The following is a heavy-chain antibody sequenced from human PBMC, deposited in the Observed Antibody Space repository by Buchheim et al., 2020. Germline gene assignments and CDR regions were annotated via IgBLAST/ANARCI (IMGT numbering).Heavy chain of an antibody. D-gene: IGHD3-22*01. CDR1: GFTFDDYA. CDR2: ISWDGGST. J-gene: IGHJ4*02. Sequence: EVQLVESGGVVVQPGGSLRLSCAASGFTFDDYAMHWVRQAPGKGLEWVYLISWDGGSTYYADSVKGRFTIYRDNSKNSLYLQMNSLRAEDTALYYCAKAKEKYYYDSSGYFDYWGQGTL. V-gene: IGHV3-43D*03. CDR3: AKAKEKYYYDSSGYFDY.